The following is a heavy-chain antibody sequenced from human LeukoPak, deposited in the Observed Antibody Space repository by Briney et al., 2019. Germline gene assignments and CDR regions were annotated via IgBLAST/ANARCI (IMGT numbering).Heavy chain of an antibody. Sequence: SETLSLTCTVSGGSISSSSYYWGWIRQPPGKGLEWLGTIYYSGTTNYKPALKTRVTISVDTSKNQSSLKLNSATAANTAVYYCAKQGDGGRAFDYWGQGTLLTISS. V-gene: IGHV4-39*01. CDR3: AKQGDGGRAFDY. CDR2: IYYSGTT. D-gene: IGHD4-23*01. CDR1: GGSISSSSYY. J-gene: IGHJ4*02.